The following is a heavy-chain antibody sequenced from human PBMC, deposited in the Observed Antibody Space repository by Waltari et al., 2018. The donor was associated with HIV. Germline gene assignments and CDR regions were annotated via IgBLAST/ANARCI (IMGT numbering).Heavy chain of an antibody. Sequence: QVQLQESGPGLVKPSETLSLTCTVSGGSISSYYWSWIRQPPGKGLEWIGYIYYSESTNYTPSRKSRVTISVDTSKNQFSLKLSSVTAADTAVYYCARRSDITIFGVVNNAFDIWGQGTMVTVSS. J-gene: IGHJ3*02. V-gene: IGHV4-59*08. D-gene: IGHD3-3*01. CDR3: ARRSDITIFGVVNNAFDI. CDR1: GGSISSYY. CDR2: IYYSEST.